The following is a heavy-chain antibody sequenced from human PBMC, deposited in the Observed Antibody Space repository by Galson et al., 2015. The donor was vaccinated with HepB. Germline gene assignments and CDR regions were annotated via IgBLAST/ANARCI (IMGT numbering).Heavy chain of an antibody. CDR3: ARGFLVRSLITSLDY. CDR1: GYTFTSYG. J-gene: IGHJ4*02. D-gene: IGHD3-22*01. V-gene: IGHV1-18*04. CDR2: ISAYNGNT. Sequence: SVKVSCKASGYTFTSYGISWVRQAPGQGLEWMGWISAYNGNTNYAQKLQGRVTMTTDTSTSTAYMELRSLRSDDTAVYYCARGFLVRSLITSLDYWAQGPLVTVSS.